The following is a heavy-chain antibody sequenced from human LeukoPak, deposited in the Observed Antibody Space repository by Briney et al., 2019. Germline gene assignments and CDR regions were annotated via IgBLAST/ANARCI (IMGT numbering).Heavy chain of an antibody. CDR3: ATSGRYYDILTGQEFDY. J-gene: IGHJ4*02. V-gene: IGHV4-39*01. D-gene: IGHD3-9*01. Sequence: SETLSPTCTVSGGSISSSSYYWGWIRQPPGKGLEWIGSIYYSGSTYYNPSLKSRVTISVDTSKNQFSLKLSSVTAADTAVYYCATSGRYYDILTGQEFDYWGQGTLVTVSS. CDR1: GGSISSSSYY. CDR2: IYYSGST.